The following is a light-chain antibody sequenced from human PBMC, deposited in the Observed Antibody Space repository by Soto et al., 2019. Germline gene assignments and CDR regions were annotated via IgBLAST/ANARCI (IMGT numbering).Light chain of an antibody. Sequence: QSALTQPASVSGSPGQSITISCTGTSSDVGGYNYVSWYQQHPGKAPKLMIYDVSNRPSGVSNRFSGSKSGNTASLTISGLRAEDEADYYCSSYTRSSFYVFGPGTKLTVL. V-gene: IGLV2-14*01. CDR1: SSDVGGYNY. J-gene: IGLJ1*01. CDR2: DVS. CDR3: SSYTRSSFYV.